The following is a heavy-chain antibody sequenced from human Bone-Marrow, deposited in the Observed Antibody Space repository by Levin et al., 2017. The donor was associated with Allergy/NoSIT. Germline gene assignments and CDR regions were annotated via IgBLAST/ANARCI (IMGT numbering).Heavy chain of an antibody. CDR1: GYTFSTYD. J-gene: IGHJ6*02. V-gene: IGHV1-8*01. CDR2: MNPNSGNT. Sequence: GESLKISCKASGYTFSTYDITWVRQATGQGLEWVGWMNPNSGNTGYAQRFQGRVTMTRDTSISTAYMELSSLTSEDTAVYYCARAARNQLVSDVWGQGTTVSVSS. D-gene: IGHD2-2*01. CDR3: ARAARNQLVSDV.